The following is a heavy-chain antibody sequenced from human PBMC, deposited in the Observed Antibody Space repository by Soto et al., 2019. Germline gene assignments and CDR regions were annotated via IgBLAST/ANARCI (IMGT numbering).Heavy chain of an antibody. CDR1: GGSFSCYY. Sequence: SETLSLTCAVYGGSFSCYYWSWIRQAPGKGLEWIGEINHSGSTNYNPSLKSRVTISVDTSKNQFSLKLSSVTAADTAVYYCARANSFIVVVVAATRYNWFDPWGQGTLVTVSS. CDR2: INHSGST. D-gene: IGHD2-15*01. V-gene: IGHV4-34*01. J-gene: IGHJ5*02. CDR3: ARANSFIVVVVAATRYNWFDP.